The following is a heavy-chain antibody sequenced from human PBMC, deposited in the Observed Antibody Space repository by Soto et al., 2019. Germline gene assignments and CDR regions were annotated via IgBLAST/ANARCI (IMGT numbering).Heavy chain of an antibody. J-gene: IGHJ6*02. D-gene: IGHD3-10*01. Sequence: QVQLQESGPGLVKPSETLSLTCTVSGGSITNYYCSWFRQPPGKGLEWIGYIQYSGYSAYNLSLKRRVTMSMDTSNTKFSLMLESVTATDTAVYYCARHGFGSLHGLVDVWGQGTTVIVSS. CDR2: IQYSGYS. CDR1: GGSITNYY. V-gene: IGHV4-59*08. CDR3: ARHGFGSLHGLVDV.